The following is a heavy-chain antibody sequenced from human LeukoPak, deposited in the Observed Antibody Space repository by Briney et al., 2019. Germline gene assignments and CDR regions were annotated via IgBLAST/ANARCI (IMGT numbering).Heavy chain of an antibody. CDR2: INPNSGGT. CDR1: GYTFTGYY. Sequence: ASVKVSCKASGYTFTGYYMHWVRQAPGQGLEWMGWINPNSGGTNYAQKFQGRVTMTRDTSISTAYIELSRLRSDDTAVYYCARDFDSSGYIERDYWGQGTLVTVSS. CDR3: ARDFDSSGYIERDY. D-gene: IGHD3-22*01. J-gene: IGHJ4*02. V-gene: IGHV1-2*02.